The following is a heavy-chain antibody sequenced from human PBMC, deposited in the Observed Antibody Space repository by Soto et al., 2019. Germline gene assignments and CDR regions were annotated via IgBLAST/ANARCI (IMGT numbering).Heavy chain of an antibody. J-gene: IGHJ4*02. V-gene: IGHV4-34*01. CDR2: INHSGST. CDR1: GGSFSGYY. Sequence: SETLSLTCAVYGGSFSGYYWSWIRQPPGKGLEWIGEINHSGSTNYNPSLKSRVTISVDTSKNQFSLKLSSVTAADTALYYCARAGYSSGWYRRKFDYWGQGTLVTVSS. D-gene: IGHD6-19*01. CDR3: ARAGYSSGWYRRKFDY.